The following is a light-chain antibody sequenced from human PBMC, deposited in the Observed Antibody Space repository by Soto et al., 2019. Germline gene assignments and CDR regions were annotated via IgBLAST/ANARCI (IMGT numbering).Light chain of an antibody. J-gene: IGKJ4*01. CDR1: QGISTW. V-gene: IGKV1-12*01. CDR3: QQANSFPLT. Sequence: DIEMTQSPSSVSASVGDRVTITCRESQGISTWLAWSQQKPGKAPKLLISAASTLQSGVPSRFSGSGSGTDFTLTISSLQPEEFATYYCQQANSFPLTFGGGTKVEIK. CDR2: AAS.